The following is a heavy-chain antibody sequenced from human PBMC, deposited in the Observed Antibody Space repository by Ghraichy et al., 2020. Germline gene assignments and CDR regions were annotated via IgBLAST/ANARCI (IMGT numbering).Heavy chain of an antibody. J-gene: IGHJ6*02. Sequence: GGSLRLSCAASRFTFNSYAMSWVRQAPGKGLEWVSGISGSGDSTYYADSVKGRFTVSRDNSKKTLYLQMNSLRAEDTAVYYCAKDRDYDLIGIDVWGQGTTVTVSS. CDR2: ISGSGDST. D-gene: IGHD5-12*01. V-gene: IGHV3-23*01. CDR1: RFTFNSYA. CDR3: AKDRDYDLIGIDV.